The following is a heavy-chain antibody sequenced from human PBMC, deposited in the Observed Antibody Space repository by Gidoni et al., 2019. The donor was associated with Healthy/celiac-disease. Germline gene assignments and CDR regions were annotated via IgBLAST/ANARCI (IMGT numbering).Heavy chain of an antibody. CDR2: INPSGGST. J-gene: IGHJ6*02. CDR3: ARGGLLGGIASSQQQRPLYYYYGMDV. D-gene: IGHD6-13*01. Sequence: QVQLVQSGAEVKKPGASVKVSCKASGYTFTSYYMHWVRQAPGQGLEWMGIINPSGGSTSYAQKFQGRVTMTRDTSTSTVYMELSSLRSEDTAVYYCARGGLLGGIASSQQQRPLYYYYGMDVWGQGTTVTVSS. V-gene: IGHV1-46*01. CDR1: GYTFTSYY.